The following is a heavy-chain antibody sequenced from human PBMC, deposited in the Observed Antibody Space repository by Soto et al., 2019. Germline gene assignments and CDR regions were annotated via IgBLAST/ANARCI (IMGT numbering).Heavy chain of an antibody. V-gene: IGHV4-61*03. CDR1: GASVSSGTYF. J-gene: IGHJ4*02. CDR3: ARAPRTAVGGGDY. Sequence: QVQLQESGPGLVKPSETLSPTCTVSGASVSSGTYFWSWIRLPPGKGLEWIAYVYSSGSTNYNPSLKSRVTISVDTSKNHFSLNLSSVTAADTALYYCARAPRTAVGGGDYWGQGILVTVSS. CDR2: VYSSGST. D-gene: IGHD3-16*01.